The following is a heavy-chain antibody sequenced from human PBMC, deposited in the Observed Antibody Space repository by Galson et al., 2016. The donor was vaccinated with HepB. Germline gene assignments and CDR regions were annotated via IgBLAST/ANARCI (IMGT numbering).Heavy chain of an antibody. CDR3: ASAPRYYDGSCYSDY. CDR2: INAGLGNT. V-gene: IGHV1-3*01. D-gene: IGHD3-22*01. J-gene: IGHJ4*02. CDR1: RYTFINYG. Sequence: SVKVSCKASRYTFINYGIYWVRQAPGQGLEWMGWINAGLGNTEYSQKFQGRVTITRDTAASTAYLELSSLRSEDTAVYYCASAPRYYDGSCYSDYWGQGTLVTVSS.